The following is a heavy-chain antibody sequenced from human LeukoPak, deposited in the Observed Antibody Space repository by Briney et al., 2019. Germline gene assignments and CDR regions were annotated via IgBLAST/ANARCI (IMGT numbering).Heavy chain of an antibody. CDR3: ARGRSYSHYYYYYYMDV. J-gene: IGHJ6*03. D-gene: IGHD1-26*01. Sequence: PSETLSLTCTVSGGSISSSSYYWGWIRQPPGKGLEWIGSIYYSGSTYYNPSLKSRVTISVDTSKNQFSLKLSSVTAADTAVYYCARGRSYSHYYYYYYMDVWGKGTTVTVSS. CDR2: IYYSGST. CDR1: GGSISSSSYY. V-gene: IGHV4-39*07.